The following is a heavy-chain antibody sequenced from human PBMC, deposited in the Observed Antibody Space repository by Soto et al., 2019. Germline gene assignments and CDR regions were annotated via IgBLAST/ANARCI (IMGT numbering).Heavy chain of an antibody. CDR3: ARGEGLTTGWFDP. V-gene: IGHV4-59*01. D-gene: IGHD4-17*01. CDR2: IYYSGST. J-gene: IGHJ5*02. Sequence: QVQLQESGPGLVKPSETLSLTCTVSGGSISSYYWSWIRQPPGKGLEWIGYIYYSGSTNYNPSLKSRVTISVDTSKNQFSLKLSSVTAADTAVYYCARGEGLTTGWFDPCGQGTLVTVSS. CDR1: GGSISSYY.